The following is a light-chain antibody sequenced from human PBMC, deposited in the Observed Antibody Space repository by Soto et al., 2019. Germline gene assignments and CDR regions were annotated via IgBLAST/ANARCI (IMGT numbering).Light chain of an antibody. CDR3: QQRSNWLFT. CDR2: DAS. V-gene: IGKV3-11*01. Sequence: EIVLTQSPATLSLSPGERATLSCRASQSVSSYLAWYQQKPGKAPRLLIYDASNRATGIPARFSGSGSGTDVTLTISSLEPEDFAVYYCQQRSNWLFTFGPGTKVDIK. CDR1: QSVSSY. J-gene: IGKJ3*01.